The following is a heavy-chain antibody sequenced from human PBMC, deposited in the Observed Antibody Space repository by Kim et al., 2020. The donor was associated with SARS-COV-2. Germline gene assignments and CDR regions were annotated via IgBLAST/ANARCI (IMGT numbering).Heavy chain of an antibody. Sequence: GGSLRLSCAASGFTFSSYAMHWVRQAPGKGLEWVAVISYDGSNKYYADSVKGRFTISRDNSKNTLYLQMNSLRAEDTAVYYCARDGSSSRYFDYWGQGTLVTVSS. CDR3: ARDGSSSRYFDY. CDR2: ISYDGSNK. V-gene: IGHV3-30*04. CDR1: GFTFSSYA. J-gene: IGHJ4*02. D-gene: IGHD6-13*01.